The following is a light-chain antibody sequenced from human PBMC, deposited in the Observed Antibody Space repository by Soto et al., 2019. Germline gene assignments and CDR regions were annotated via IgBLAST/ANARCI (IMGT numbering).Light chain of an antibody. V-gene: IGLV2-14*01. CDR1: SSDVGGYNY. Sequence: QSALTQPASVSGSPGQSITISCTGTSSDVGGYNYVSWYQQRPGKAPKLMIYGVTNRPSGVSIRFSGSRSGNTASLTISGLQAEDEAEYFCNSYTISSTFVFGTGTKLTVL. J-gene: IGLJ1*01. CDR2: GVT. CDR3: NSYTISSTFV.